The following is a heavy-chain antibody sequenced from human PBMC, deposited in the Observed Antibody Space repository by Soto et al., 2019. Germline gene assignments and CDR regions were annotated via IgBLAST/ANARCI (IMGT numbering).Heavy chain of an antibody. Sequence: ASVKVSCKASGYTFTSYGISWVRQAPGQGLEWMGWISAYNGNTNYAQKLQGRVTMTTDTSTGTAYMELRSLRSDDTAVYYCARVGYYYDSSGYINWFEPWGQGTLVTVSS. CDR3: ARVGYYYDSSGYINWFEP. CDR2: ISAYNGNT. CDR1: GYTFTSYG. D-gene: IGHD3-22*01. J-gene: IGHJ5*02. V-gene: IGHV1-18*04.